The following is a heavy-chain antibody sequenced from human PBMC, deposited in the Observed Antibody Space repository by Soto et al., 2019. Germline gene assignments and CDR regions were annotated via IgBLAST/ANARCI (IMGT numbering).Heavy chain of an antibody. Sequence: GASVKVSCKASGYTFTGYYMHWVRQAPGQGFEWMGGINPNSGDTNYAPKFQGWATMTRDTSISTAYMELSRLRSDDTAVYYCARKITGTTGVFDSWGQGTLVTV. CDR2: INPNSGDT. J-gene: IGHJ4*02. D-gene: IGHD1-20*01. CDR3: ARKITGTTGVFDS. CDR1: GYTFTGYY. V-gene: IGHV1-2*04.